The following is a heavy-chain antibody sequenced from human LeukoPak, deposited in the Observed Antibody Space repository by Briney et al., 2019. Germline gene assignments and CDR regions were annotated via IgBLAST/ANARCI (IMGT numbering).Heavy chain of an antibody. J-gene: IGHJ5*02. CDR1: GGSISSGGYY. D-gene: IGHD2-2*01. CDR3: ARDRGDIVVVPAAIRRAANWFDP. Sequence: SETLSLTCTVSGGSISSGGYYWSWIRQHPGKGLEWIGYIYYSGSTYYNPSLKSRVTISVDTSKNQFSLKLSSVTAADTAVYYCARDRGDIVVVPAAIRRAANWFDPWGQGTLVTVSS. V-gene: IGHV4-31*03. CDR2: IYYSGST.